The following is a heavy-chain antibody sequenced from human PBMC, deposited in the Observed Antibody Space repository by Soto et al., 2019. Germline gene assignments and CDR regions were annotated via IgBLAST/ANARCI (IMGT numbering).Heavy chain of an antibody. D-gene: IGHD3-10*01. CDR2: VTGSGGST. J-gene: IGHJ6*02. V-gene: IGHV3-23*01. CDR1: GFTFSNYA. Sequence: PSGSLRLSCAASGFTFSNYAMTWVRQAPGKGLEWVSVVTGSGGSTYYADSVKRRFTIFRDNSKNTLYLQMYSPRAEDTDVYYCAKDMVRNSSGANSYGMDAWGQGTTVTVSS. CDR3: AKDMVRNSSGANSYGMDA.